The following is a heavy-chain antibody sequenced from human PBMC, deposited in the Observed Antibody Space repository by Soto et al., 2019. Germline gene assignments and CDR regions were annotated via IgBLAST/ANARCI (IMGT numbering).Heavy chain of an antibody. J-gene: IGHJ6*03. CDR2: ISSSSSVI. CDR3: ARDLSWGSNWYYYMDV. V-gene: IGHV3-48*01. CDR1: GFILSDCA. D-gene: IGHD7-27*01. Sequence: EVQLVESGGGLVQPGGSLRLSCATSGFILSDCAMNWVRQAPGKGLEWVSYISSSSSVIDYADSVKGRFTVSRDNARNSLYLQMNRLRAEDTAVYYCARDLSWGSNWYYYMDVWGKGTKVTVSS.